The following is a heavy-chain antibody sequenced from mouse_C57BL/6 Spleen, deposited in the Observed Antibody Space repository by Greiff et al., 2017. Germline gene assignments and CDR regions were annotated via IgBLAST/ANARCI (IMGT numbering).Heavy chain of an antibody. V-gene: IGHV1-64*01. D-gene: IGHD2-1*01. CDR3: ARKGYGNYWYFDV. CDR2: IHPNSGST. J-gene: IGHJ1*03. CDR1: GYTFTSYC. Sequence: QVHVKQPGAELVKPGASVKLSCKASGYTFTSYCMHWVKQRPGQGLEWIGRIHPNSGSTNYNEKFKSKATLTVDKSSSTAYMQLSSLTSEDSAVYYCARKGYGNYWYFDVWGTGTTVTVSS.